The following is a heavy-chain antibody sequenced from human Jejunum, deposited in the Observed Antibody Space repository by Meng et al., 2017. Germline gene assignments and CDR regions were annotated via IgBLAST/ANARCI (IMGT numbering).Heavy chain of an antibody. CDR2: IYYGGTT. D-gene: IGHD5-18*01. V-gene: IGHV4-61*01. CDR3: ARGSRGYSYG. J-gene: IGHJ4*02. Sequence: QLQWQGSGPGLGRPSATLSLTCTVSGGSVSSGSYYWSWIRQPPGKGLEWIGYIYYGGTTNYNPSLKSRVTISADTSKNQFSLKLSSVTAADTAVYYCARGSRGYSYGWGQGTLVTVSS. CDR1: GGSVSSGSYY.